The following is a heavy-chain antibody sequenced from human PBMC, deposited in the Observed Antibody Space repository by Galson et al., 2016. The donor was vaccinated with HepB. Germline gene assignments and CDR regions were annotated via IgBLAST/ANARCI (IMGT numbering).Heavy chain of an antibody. V-gene: IGHV6-1*01. CDR3: ARSYLLGRGFGS. CDR2: TYYRSQWHF. CDR1: GDSVSSNNAG. Sequence: CAISGDSVSSNNAGWYWIRQSPSRGLEWLGRTYYRSQWHFDYAESVKSRITINPDTSKNQFSLHLNSVTPEDTAIYYCARSYLLGRGFGSWGQGTLVTVSS. J-gene: IGHJ4*02. D-gene: IGHD7-27*01.